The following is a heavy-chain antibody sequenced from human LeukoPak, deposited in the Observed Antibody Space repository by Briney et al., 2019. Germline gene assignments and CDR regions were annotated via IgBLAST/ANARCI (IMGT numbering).Heavy chain of an antibody. Sequence: SVKVSCKASGGTFSSYAISWVRQAPGQGLEWMGRIIPILGIANYAQKFQGRVTITADKSTSTAYMELRSLRSDDTAVYYCARDRSSSGYYYLARYYYGMDVWGQGTTVTVSS. D-gene: IGHD3-22*01. CDR2: IIPILGIA. J-gene: IGHJ6*02. CDR1: GGTFSSYA. V-gene: IGHV1-69*04. CDR3: ARDRSSSGYYYLARYYYGMDV.